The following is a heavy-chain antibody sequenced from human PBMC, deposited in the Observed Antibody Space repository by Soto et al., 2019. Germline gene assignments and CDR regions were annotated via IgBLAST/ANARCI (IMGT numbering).Heavy chain of an antibody. CDR1: GFTFSSYS. CDR2: ISSSSSYI. V-gene: IGHV3-21*01. J-gene: IGHJ6*03. CDR3: ASPLSDTERYYYYYMDV. Sequence: GGSLRLSCAASGFTFSSYSMNWVRQAPGKGLEWVSSISSSSSYIYYADSVKGRFTISRDNAKNSLYLQMNSLRAEDTAVYYCASPLSDTERYYYYYMDVWGKGTTVTVSS.